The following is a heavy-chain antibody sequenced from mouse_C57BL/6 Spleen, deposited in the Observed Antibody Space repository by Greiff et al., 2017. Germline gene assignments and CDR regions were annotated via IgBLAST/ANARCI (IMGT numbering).Heavy chain of an antibody. Sequence: VQLQQSDAELVKPGASVKISCKVSGYTFTDHTIHWMKQRPEQGLEWIGYIYPRDGSTKYNEKFKGKATLTADKSSSTAYMQLNSLTSEDSAVYFCSYGSSYVGWYFDVWGTGTTVTVSS. CDR2: IYPRDGST. CDR3: SYGSSYVGWYFDV. V-gene: IGHV1-78*01. CDR1: GYTFTDHT. J-gene: IGHJ1*03. D-gene: IGHD1-1*01.